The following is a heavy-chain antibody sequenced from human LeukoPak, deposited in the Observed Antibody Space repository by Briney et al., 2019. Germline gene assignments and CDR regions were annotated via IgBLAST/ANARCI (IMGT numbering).Heavy chain of an antibody. D-gene: IGHD6-13*01. V-gene: IGHV2-70*11. CDR3: ARITSIAASDYYYYGMDV. CDR2: IDWDDDK. CDR1: GFSLSTSGMC. Sequence: KSGPTLVNPTQTLTLTCTFSGFSLSTSGMCVSWIRQAPGKALEWLARIDWDDDKYYSTSLKTRLPISKDTSKNQVVFTMTNMDPVDTATYYCARITSIAASDYYYYGMDVWGQGSTVTVSS. J-gene: IGHJ6*02.